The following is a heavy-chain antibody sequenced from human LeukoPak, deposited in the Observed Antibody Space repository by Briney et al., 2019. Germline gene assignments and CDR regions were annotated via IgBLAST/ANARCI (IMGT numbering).Heavy chain of an antibody. CDR1: GYSLSLGYY. CDR3: ARGNGEVPAAPPDY. D-gene: IGHD2-2*01. V-gene: IGHV4-38-2*02. CDR2: FYHTGRT. J-gene: IGHJ4*02. Sequence: SETLSLTCTVSGYSLSLGYYWGWIRQPPGKGLEWIGSFYHTGRTYYNPSLKSRVTVSGDTSKNQFSLKLSSVTAADTAVYYCARGNGEVPAAPPDYWGQGTLVTVSS.